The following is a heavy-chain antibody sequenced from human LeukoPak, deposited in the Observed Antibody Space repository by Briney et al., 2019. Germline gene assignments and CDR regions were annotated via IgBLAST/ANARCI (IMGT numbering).Heavy chain of an antibody. CDR2: IVVGSGNT. J-gene: IGHJ6*03. CDR3: TAGYLPAANYYYYYYMDV. V-gene: IGHV1-58*01. CDR1: GFTFTSSA. Sequence: SVKVSCKASGFTFTSSAVQWVRQARGQRLEWIEWIVVGSGNTNYAQKFQERVTITRDMSTSTAYMELSSLRSEDTAVYYCTAGYLPAANYYYYYYMDVWGKGTTVTVSS. D-gene: IGHD2-2*01.